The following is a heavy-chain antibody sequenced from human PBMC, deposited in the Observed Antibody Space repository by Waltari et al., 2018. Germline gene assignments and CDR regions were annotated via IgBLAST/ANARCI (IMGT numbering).Heavy chain of an antibody. V-gene: IGHV1-2*02. CDR1: GTTFSGHH. CDR3: LREGGRGAGTYYADY. Sequence: QLQLVQSWAEGPKPGASVQVSCKAAGTTFSGHHIHWVRQVTGQRPEWMGWINLTSGATKYGKNFQGRVTMTRESSISTAYMELDSLICDDTAIYYCLREGGRGAGTYYADYWVLGTVVTVSS. D-gene: IGHD3-10*01. J-gene: IGHJ4*02. CDR2: INLTSGAT.